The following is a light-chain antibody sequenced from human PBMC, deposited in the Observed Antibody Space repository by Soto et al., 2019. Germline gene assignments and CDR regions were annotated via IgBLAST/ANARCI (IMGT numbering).Light chain of an antibody. CDR2: GAS. J-gene: IGKJ5*01. Sequence: EMVLTQSPGTLSLSPGERATLSCRASQSVRSSNLAWYQQKPGQAPRLLIYGASSRATSIPDRFSGSGSGREHNLNIIRLEADDFAVYYSQPYGGTASTFGQGT. CDR1: QSVRSSN. CDR3: QPYGGTAST. V-gene: IGKV3-20*01.